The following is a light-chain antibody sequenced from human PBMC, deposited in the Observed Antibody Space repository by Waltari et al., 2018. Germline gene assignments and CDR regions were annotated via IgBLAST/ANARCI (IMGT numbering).Light chain of an antibody. CDR2: DVS. V-gene: IGLV2-14*03. J-gene: IGLJ2*01. CDR3: SSYTTSSTLG. CDR1: SSDVGGYNS. Sequence: QSALTQPASVSGSPGQSITIPCPGSSSDVGGYNSVPWYQQYPGKAPKLMIYDVSNRPSGVSNRFSGSKSGNTASLTISGLQAEDEADYYCSSYTTSSTLGFGGGTKLTVL.